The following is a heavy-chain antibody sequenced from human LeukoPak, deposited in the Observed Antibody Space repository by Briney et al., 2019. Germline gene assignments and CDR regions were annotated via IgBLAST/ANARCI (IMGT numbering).Heavy chain of an antibody. D-gene: IGHD1-26*01. CDR2: IWYDGSNK. V-gene: IGHV3-30*02. CDR3: AKDHGLYSGSYAPRFDP. J-gene: IGHJ5*02. Sequence: PGGSLRLSCAASGFTFSSYGMHWVRQAPGKGLEWVAVIWYDGSNKYYADSVKGRFTISRDNSKNTLYLQMNSLRAEDTAVYYCAKDHGLYSGSYAPRFDPWGQGTLVTVSS. CDR1: GFTFSSYG.